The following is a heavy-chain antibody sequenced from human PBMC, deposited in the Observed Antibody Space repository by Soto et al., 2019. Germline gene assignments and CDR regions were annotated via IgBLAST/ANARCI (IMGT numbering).Heavy chain of an antibody. CDR1: RFTFSSYV. V-gene: IGHV3-30*09. J-gene: IGHJ4*02. CDR3: ASSVGATGAYIDY. Sequence: QVQLVESGGGVVQPGRSLRLSCAASRFTFSSYVIHWVRQAPGKGLEWVAVISYDGSNKYYADSVKGRFAISRDNYKNTLYLQMNSLRAEDTAVYYCASSVGATGAYIDYWGQGILVTVSS. CDR2: ISYDGSNK. D-gene: IGHD1-26*01.